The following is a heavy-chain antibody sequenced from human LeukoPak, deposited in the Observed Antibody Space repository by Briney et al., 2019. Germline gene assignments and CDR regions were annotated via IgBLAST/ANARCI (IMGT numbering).Heavy chain of an antibody. V-gene: IGHV3-7*02. CDR2: INHDGSDK. Sequence: PGGSLRLSCAASGFTFSTHWMSWVRQAPGRGLEWVANINHDGSDKYYVDSVKGRFTISRDNAKNSLYLQMNSLRAEDTAVYYCATDMFSGSYSGVDYWGQGILVTVSS. CDR1: GFTFSTHW. D-gene: IGHD1-26*01. CDR3: ATDMFSGSYSGVDY. J-gene: IGHJ4*02.